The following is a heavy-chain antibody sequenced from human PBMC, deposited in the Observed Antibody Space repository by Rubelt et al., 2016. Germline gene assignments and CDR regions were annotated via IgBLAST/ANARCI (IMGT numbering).Heavy chain of an antibody. V-gene: IGHV4-39*01. J-gene: IGHJ6*02. D-gene: IGHD6-13*01. CDR1: GGSISSSSYY. CDR2: IYYSGST. CDR3: ERHGREAARYYV. Sequence: QVQLQESGPGLVKPSETLSLTCTVSGGSISSSSYYWGWIRQPPGKGLEWIGSIYYSGSTYYNPSLKSRVTISVDTSKNLLTMMLSTGTAVDTAVYDCERHGREAARYYVWGQGTTVTVSS.